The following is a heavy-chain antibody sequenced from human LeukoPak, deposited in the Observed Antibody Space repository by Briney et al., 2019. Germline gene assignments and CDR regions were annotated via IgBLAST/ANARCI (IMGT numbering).Heavy chain of an antibody. CDR2: IYTSGST. J-gene: IGHJ4*02. CDR3: ARVTYYYDD. V-gene: IGHV4-61*02. CDR1: GASISSGSYY. Sequence: SETLSLTCTVSGASISSGSYYWSWIRQPAGKGLEWIGRIYTSGSTNYNPSLKSRVTISVDTSKNQFSLKLSSVTAADTAVYYCARVTYYYDDWGQGTLVTVSS.